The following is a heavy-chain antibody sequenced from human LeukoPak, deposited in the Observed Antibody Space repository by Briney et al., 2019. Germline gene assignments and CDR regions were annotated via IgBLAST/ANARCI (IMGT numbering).Heavy chain of an antibody. Sequence: PSETLSLTCTVSGGSISSSSYYWGWIRQPPGKGLEWIGSIYYSGSTYYNPSLKSRVTISVDTSKNQFSLKLSSVTAADTAVYYCARAAGGYSSSWWAFDPWGQGTLVTVSS. J-gene: IGHJ5*02. V-gene: IGHV4-39*07. CDR2: IYYSGST. D-gene: IGHD6-13*01. CDR3: ARAAGGYSSSWWAFDP. CDR1: GGSISSSSYY.